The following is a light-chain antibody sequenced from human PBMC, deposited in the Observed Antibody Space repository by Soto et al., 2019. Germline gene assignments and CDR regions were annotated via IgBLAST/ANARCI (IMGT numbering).Light chain of an antibody. V-gene: IGKV1-5*03. J-gene: IGKJ1*01. CDR3: QHYNSYSEA. Sequence: MTQSPGTLSVSPGEGATLSCRASQGISSYLAWYQQKPGKAPKLLIYKASTLKSGVPSRFSGSGSGTEFTLTISSLQPDDFATYYCQHYNSYSEAFGQGTKVDIK. CDR1: QGISSY. CDR2: KAS.